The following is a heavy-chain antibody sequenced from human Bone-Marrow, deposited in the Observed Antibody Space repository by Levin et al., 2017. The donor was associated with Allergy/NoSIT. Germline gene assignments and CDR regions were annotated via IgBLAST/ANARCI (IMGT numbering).Heavy chain of an antibody. Sequence: ASETLSLTCAVSGYSISSGYYWGWIRQPPGKGLEWIGSIYHSGSTYYNPSLKSRVTISVDTSKNQFSLKLSSVTAADTAVYYCAIRGYSYGSWFDPWGQGTLVTVSS. J-gene: IGHJ5*02. V-gene: IGHV4-38-2*01. CDR3: AIRGYSYGSWFDP. D-gene: IGHD5-18*01. CDR1: GYSISSGYY. CDR2: IYHSGST.